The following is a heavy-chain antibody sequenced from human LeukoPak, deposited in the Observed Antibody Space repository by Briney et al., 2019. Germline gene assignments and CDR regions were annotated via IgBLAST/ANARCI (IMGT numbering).Heavy chain of an antibody. CDR1: GFTFSSYA. Sequence: GGSLRLSCAASGFTFSSYAMHWVRQAPGKGLEWVAVISYDGSNKYYADSVKGRFTISRDNSKNTLYLQMNSLRAEDTALYYCAKDKKQQLAHAFDIWGQGTMVTVSS. V-gene: IGHV3-30-3*01. D-gene: IGHD6-13*01. J-gene: IGHJ3*02. CDR3: AKDKKQQLAHAFDI. CDR2: ISYDGSNK.